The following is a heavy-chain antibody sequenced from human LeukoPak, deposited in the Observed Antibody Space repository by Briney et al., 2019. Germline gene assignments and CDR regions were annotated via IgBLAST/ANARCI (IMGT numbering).Heavy chain of an antibody. D-gene: IGHD6-13*01. V-gene: IGHV4-31*03. Sequence: SQTLSLTCTVSGCPISSSGQYWSWIRQHPGKGLEWIGYIYYSGSAYYNPSLKSRVAISVDTSKNQFSLELKVMAVGEAALDFCAREIITAGMGNFDYWGQGTLVTVSS. CDR2: IYYSGSA. J-gene: IGHJ4*02. CDR3: AREIITAGMGNFDY. CDR1: GCPISSSGQY.